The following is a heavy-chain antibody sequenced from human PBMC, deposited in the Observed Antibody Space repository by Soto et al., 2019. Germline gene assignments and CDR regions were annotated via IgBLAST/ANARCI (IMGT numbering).Heavy chain of an antibody. CDR2: INPNSGGT. V-gene: IGHV1-2*02. J-gene: IGHJ4*02. Sequence: ASVKVSCKASGYTFTGNYMHWVRQAPGQGLEWMGWINPNSGGTNYAQKFQGRVTMTRDTSISTAYMELSRLRSDDTAVYYCARETGAPYSNYFDYWGQGTLVTVSS. CDR1: GYTFTGNY. CDR3: ARETGAPYSNYFDY. D-gene: IGHD4-4*01.